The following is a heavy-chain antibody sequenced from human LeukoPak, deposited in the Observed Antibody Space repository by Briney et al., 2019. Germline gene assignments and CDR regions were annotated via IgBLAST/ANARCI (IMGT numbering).Heavy chain of an antibody. CDR2: INWNGGRT. D-gene: IGHD3-22*01. CDR1: GFTFDDYS. V-gene: IGHV3-20*04. J-gene: IGHJ4*02. CDR3: ARDDVLSGITMIVGGIDY. Sequence: GGSLRLSXAASGFTFDDYSMSWVRQAPGKGLEWVSGINWNGGRTCYADSVKGRFTISRDNAKNSLYLQMNSLRAEDTAFYYCARDDVLSGITMIVGGIDYWGQGTLVTVSS.